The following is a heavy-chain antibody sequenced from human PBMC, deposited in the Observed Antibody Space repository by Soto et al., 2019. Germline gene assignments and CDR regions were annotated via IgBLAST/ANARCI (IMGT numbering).Heavy chain of an antibody. CDR1: GFTFRSYA. D-gene: IGHD6-19*01. J-gene: IGHJ4*02. Sequence: GGSLRLSCAASGFTFRSYAMSWVRQAPGKGLEWVSVIYSGGSTYYEDSVKGRFTISRDNYKNTLYLQMNSLRAEDTAVYYCARDTQGAGTYWGQGTLVTVSS. CDR3: ARDTQGAGTY. V-gene: IGHV3-53*01. CDR2: IYSGGST.